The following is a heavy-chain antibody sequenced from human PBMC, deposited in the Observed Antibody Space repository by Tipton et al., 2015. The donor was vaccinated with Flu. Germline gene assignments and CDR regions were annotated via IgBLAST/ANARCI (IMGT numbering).Heavy chain of an antibody. CDR3: ARDGMSLDFYGMDV. V-gene: IGHV3-53*01. CDR1: GISVTSSY. CDR2: MFAAGGA. Sequence: SLRLSCAASGISVTSSYMDWVRQAPGKGLEWVAIMFAAGGAYYADSVKGRLTISRDSSKNILFLQMNNLRVDDTAVYYCARDGMSLDFYGMDVWGQGTTVTVSS. J-gene: IGHJ6*02. D-gene: IGHD3/OR15-3a*01.